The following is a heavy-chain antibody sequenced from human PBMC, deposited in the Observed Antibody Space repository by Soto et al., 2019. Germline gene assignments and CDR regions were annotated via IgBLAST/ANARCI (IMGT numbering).Heavy chain of an antibody. CDR2: VNPIVGMS. CDR3: ATSYGSGSTHFDS. Sequence: QVQLVQSGAEVKKPGSSVTVSCTASGGTFNSYTINWVRQAPGQRLEWVGRVNPIVGMSSSESKFQGRVTMTADKSTSKAYMDLTGLKSEDTAVYYCATSYGSGSTHFDSWGQGTLVTVSS. CDR1: GGTFNSYT. D-gene: IGHD3-10*01. V-gene: IGHV1-69*02. J-gene: IGHJ4*02.